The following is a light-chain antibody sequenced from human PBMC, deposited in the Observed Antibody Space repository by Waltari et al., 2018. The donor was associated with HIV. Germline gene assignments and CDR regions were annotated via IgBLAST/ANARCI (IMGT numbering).Light chain of an antibody. Sequence: EIVLTQSPGTLSLSPGERATLSCRASQSISSNYLAWYQQKPGQAPRLLNYGASSRATRIPDRFSGSGSGTDFTLTISRLEPEDFSVYYCQHYGRSPGYTFGQGTKLQIK. V-gene: IGKV3-20*01. CDR1: QSISSNY. J-gene: IGKJ2*01. CDR3: QHYGRSPGYT. CDR2: GAS.